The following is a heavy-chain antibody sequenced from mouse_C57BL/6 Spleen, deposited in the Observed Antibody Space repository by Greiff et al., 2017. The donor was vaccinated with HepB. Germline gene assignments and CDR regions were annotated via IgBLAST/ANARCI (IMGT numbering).Heavy chain of an antibody. CDR3: GREGGIRTVEGWCFGV. V-gene: IGHV1-80*01. Sequence: VQLQQSGAELVKPGASVKISCKASGYAFSSYWMNWVKQRPGKGLEWIGQIYPGDGDTNYNGKFKGKATLTADKSSSTAYMQLSSLTSEGAAVSVCGREGGIRTVEGWCFGVWGTGTPVTASS. D-gene: IGHD1-1*01. CDR2: IYPGDGDT. J-gene: IGHJ1*03. CDR1: GYAFSSYW.